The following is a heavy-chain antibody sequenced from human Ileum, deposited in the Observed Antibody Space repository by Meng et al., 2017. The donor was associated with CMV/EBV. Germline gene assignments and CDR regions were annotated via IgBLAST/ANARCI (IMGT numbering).Heavy chain of an antibody. J-gene: IGHJ4*02. D-gene: IGHD3-10*01. CDR1: DSVSISTES. CDR3: TYGWPLKY. Sequence: QGQVHQSVPGMVKPSQTLSLTCAGDSVSISTESWNWLRQSPSRGLEWLGRTWYGSKWYYEYAVSVKSRITIIPDTSQNQISLQLNSVTPDDTAVYYCTYGWPLKYWGQGSLVTISS. V-gene: IGHV6-1*01. CDR2: TWYGSKWYY.